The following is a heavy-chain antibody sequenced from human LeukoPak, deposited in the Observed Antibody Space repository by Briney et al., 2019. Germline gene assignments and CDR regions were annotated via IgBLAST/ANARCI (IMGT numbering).Heavy chain of an antibody. J-gene: IGHJ4*02. V-gene: IGHV3-23*01. Sequence: GGSLRLSCVASGFTFSTYTMSWVRQAPGKELEWVSTIGSGTYYADSVKGRFTISRENSKSTLYLQMNSLKAEDMALYYCAKNLGDYEDYWGQGTRVTVSS. CDR2: IGSGT. CDR3: AKNLGDYEDY. CDR1: GFTFSTYT. D-gene: IGHD4-17*01.